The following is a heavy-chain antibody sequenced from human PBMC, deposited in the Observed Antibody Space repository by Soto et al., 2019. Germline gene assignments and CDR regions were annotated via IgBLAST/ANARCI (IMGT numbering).Heavy chain of an antibody. CDR1: GFTFNDYA. CDR2: VNWNSVTT. V-gene: IGHV3-9*01. J-gene: IGHJ3*02. Sequence: EVQLVESGGDLVQPGKSLRLSCAASGFTFNDYAMHWVRQPPGKGMEWVSSVNWNSVTTRYAVSLKGRFSISRDNVQNSLYLKMNSLRPEETALYYWVTGLNSGGNPGRDFDIWGQGTMVTVSS. D-gene: IGHD2-21*02. CDR3: VTGLNSGGNPGRDFDI.